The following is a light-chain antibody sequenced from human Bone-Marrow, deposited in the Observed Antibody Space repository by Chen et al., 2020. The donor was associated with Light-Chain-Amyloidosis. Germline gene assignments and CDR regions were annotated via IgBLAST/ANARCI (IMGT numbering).Light chain of an antibody. Sequence: EIVLTQPPGTLSLYPGEGANLSCRASQTISSNYLTWYQQKFGQAPRLLIYGSSSRATGIPDRFTGSGSGTDFTLTINRLEPEDFAMYYCQQYGTSPLTFGGGTKVEIK. CDR1: QTISSNY. J-gene: IGKJ4*01. CDR3: QQYGTSPLT. CDR2: GSS. V-gene: IGKV3-20*01.